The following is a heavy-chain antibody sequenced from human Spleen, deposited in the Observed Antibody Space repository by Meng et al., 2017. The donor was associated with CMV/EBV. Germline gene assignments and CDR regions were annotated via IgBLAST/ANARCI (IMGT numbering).Heavy chain of an antibody. D-gene: IGHD3-10*02. J-gene: IGHJ6*02. CDR2: IRYDGSNK. V-gene: IGHV3-30*02. Sequence: GESLKISCAASGFTFSSYSMNWVRQAPGKGLEWVAFIRYDGSNKYYADSVKGRFTISRDNSKNTLYLQMNSLRAEDTAVYYCAKVRYVQDGMDVWGQGTTVTVSS. CDR1: GFTFSSYS. CDR3: AKVRYVQDGMDV.